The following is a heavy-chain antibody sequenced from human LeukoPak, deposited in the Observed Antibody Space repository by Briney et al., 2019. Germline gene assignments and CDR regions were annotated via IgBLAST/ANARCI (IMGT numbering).Heavy chain of an antibody. D-gene: IGHD6-19*01. CDR3: ARAAEYSSGWYLFDY. CDR2: IYTSGGT. V-gene: IGHV4-4*07. CDR1: GGSISNYY. J-gene: IGHJ4*02. Sequence: SETLSLTCTVSGGSISNYYWTWIRQPAGKGLEWIGRIYTSGGTNYNPSLKSRVTMSVDTSKNQFSLKLSSVTAADTAMYYCARAAEYSSGWYLFDYWGQGILSPSPQ.